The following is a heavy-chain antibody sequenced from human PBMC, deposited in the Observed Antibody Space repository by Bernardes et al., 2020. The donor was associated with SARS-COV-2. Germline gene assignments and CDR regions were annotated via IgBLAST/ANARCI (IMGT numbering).Heavy chain of an antibody. CDR3: ARDSGEAFGDFDY. D-gene: IGHD3-10*01. J-gene: IGHJ4*02. Sequence: GGSLRLSCAASGFTFSSYWMSWVRQAPGKGLEWVANIKQDGSEKYYVDSVKGRFTISRVNAKNSLYLQMNSLRAEDTAVYYCARDSGEAFGDFDYWGQGTLVTVSS. V-gene: IGHV3-7*01. CDR1: GFTFSSYW. CDR2: IKQDGSEK.